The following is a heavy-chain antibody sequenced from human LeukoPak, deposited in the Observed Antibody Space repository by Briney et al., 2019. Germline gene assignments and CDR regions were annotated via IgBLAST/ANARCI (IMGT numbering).Heavy chain of an antibody. CDR3: ARDSMAFDF. V-gene: IGHV3-48*03. CDR1: GFTLSNYE. CDR2: ISGSGDTE. D-gene: IGHD2/OR15-2a*01. J-gene: IGHJ4*02. Sequence: GGSLRLSCAAAGFTLSNYEMHRVRQAPGKGLEWLSYISGSGDTEYYADSVKGRFTISRDNGENSLYLQMNSLRAEDTAVYYCARDSMAFDFWGQGTLVTVSS.